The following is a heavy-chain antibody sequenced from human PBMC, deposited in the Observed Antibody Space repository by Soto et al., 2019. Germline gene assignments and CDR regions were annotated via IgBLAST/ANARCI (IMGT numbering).Heavy chain of an antibody. J-gene: IGHJ4*02. Sequence: GGSLRLSCAASGFTFSNNWMHWVRQDPGKGLVWVSAIAPDGSIISYADSVKGRFTISRDNSKNTLYLQMNSLRVEDTAIYYCVKDRLGYGAFDYWGQGTLVTVSS. V-gene: IGHV3-74*01. CDR2: IAPDGSII. CDR1: GFTFSNNW. D-gene: IGHD5-12*01. CDR3: VKDRLGYGAFDY.